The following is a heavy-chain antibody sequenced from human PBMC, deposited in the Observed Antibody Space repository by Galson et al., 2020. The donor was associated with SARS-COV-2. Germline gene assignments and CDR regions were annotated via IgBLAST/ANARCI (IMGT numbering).Heavy chain of an antibody. V-gene: IGHV3-23*01. CDR3: ARPMWIVAGAFDI. D-gene: IGHD2-15*01. Sequence: GGSLRLSCEASGFTFSSYAMSWVRQAPGKGLEWVSAISGSGGSTYYADSVKGRFTISRDNSKNTLYLQMNSLRAEDTAVYYCARPMWIVAGAFDIWGQGTMVTVSS. J-gene: IGHJ3*02. CDR2: ISGSGGST. CDR1: GFTFSSYA.